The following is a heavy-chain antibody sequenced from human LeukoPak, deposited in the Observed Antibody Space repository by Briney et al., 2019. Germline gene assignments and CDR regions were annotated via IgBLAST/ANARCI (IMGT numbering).Heavy chain of an antibody. V-gene: IGHV4-34*01. CDR2: INHSGST. J-gene: IGHJ6*02. CDR3: ARAREVGAIYYYYGMDV. D-gene: IGHD1-26*01. Sequence: SETLSLTCTVSGGSISSYYWSWIRQPPGKGLEWIGEINHSGSTNYNPSLKSRVTISVDTSKNQFSLKLSSVTAADTAVYYCARAREVGAIYYYYGMDVWGQGTTVTVSS. CDR1: GGSISSYY.